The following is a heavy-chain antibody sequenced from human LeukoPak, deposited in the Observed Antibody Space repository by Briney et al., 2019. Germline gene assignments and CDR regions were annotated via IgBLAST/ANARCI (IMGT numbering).Heavy chain of an antibody. CDR2: ISSSSSYI. Sequence: GGSLRLSCAASGFTFRSYSMNWVRQAPGKGLEWVSSISSSSSYIYYADSVKGRFTISRDNSKNTLYLQMNSLRAEDTAVYYCAKDFGDTAMDYRGQGTLVTVSS. CDR1: GFTFRSYS. D-gene: IGHD5-18*01. J-gene: IGHJ4*02. V-gene: IGHV3-21*01. CDR3: AKDFGDTAMDY.